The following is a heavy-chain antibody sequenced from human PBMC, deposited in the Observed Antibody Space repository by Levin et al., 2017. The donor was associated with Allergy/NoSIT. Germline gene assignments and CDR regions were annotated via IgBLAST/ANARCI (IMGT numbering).Heavy chain of an antibody. CDR3: ASRRELYI. D-gene: IGHD1-26*01. V-gene: IGHV3-30-3*01. CDR2: ISYDGSNK. CDR1: GFTFSSYA. Sequence: SCAASGFTFSSYAMHWVRQAPGKGLEWVAVISYDGSNKYYADSVKGRFTISRDNSKNTLYLQMNSLRAEDTAVYYCASRRELYIWGQGTMVTVSS. J-gene: IGHJ3*02.